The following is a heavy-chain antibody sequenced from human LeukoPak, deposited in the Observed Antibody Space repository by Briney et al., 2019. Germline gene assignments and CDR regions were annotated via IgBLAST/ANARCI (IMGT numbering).Heavy chain of an antibody. CDR1: GYSFTSYW. J-gene: IGHJ5*02. CDR2: IDPSDSYT. CDR3: ARHAHSSGWWIDNWFDP. D-gene: IGHD6-19*01. V-gene: IGHV5-10-1*01. Sequence: KLGESLKISCKGSGYSFTSYWISWVRQTPGKGLEWMGRIDPSDSYTNYSPSFQGHVTISADESNSTAYLQWSSLKASDTAMYYCARHAHSSGWWIDNWFDPWGQGTLVTVSS.